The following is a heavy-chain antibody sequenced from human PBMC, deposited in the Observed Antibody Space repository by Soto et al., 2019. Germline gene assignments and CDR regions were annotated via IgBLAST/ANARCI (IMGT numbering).Heavy chain of an antibody. D-gene: IGHD6-19*01. CDR1: GYSFTSYW. CDR2: IDPSDSYT. CDR3: ARISIAVAGTGAFDI. V-gene: IGHV5-10-1*01. Sequence: GESLKISCKGSGYSFTSYWISWVRQMPGKGLEWMGRIDPSDSYTNYSPSFQGHVTISADKSIGTAYLQWSSLKASDTAMYYCARISIAVAGTGAFDIWGQGTMVTVS. J-gene: IGHJ3*02.